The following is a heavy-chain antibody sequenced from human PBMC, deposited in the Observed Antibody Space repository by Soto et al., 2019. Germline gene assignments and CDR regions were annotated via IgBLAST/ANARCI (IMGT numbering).Heavy chain of an antibody. J-gene: IGHJ6*02. CDR3: ARDFYAVKFRESFKYYRMDV. CDR2: IIPIFGTP. D-gene: IGHD3-16*01. Sequence: QVKLMQSAAEVRKPGSSVTVSCNASGGTFSSNPISWVRQAPGQGLEWMGGIIPIFGTPHYARKFFDRVIVTADRSTQTAFTELPSLTSDNTAVYYCARDFYAVKFRESFKYYRMDVWGQGTTVTVS. V-gene: IGHV1-69*06. CDR1: GGTFSSNP.